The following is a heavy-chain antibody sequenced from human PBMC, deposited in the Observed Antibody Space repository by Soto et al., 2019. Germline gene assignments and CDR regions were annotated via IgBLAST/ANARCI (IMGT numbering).Heavy chain of an antibody. J-gene: IGHJ5*02. CDR1: GGSISSSDFY. CDR3: AVVDSTGNWFDP. Sequence: QLQLQESGPGLVKPSETLSLTCTVSGGSISSSDFYWGWLRQTPGKGLEFIGSMYYSGTTYYNPSLKSRVTSSVDTSKNQFTLKLSSVTAADTAVYYCAVVDSTGNWFDPWGEGALVTVSS. D-gene: IGHD6-25*01. V-gene: IGHV4-39*01. CDR2: MYYSGTT.